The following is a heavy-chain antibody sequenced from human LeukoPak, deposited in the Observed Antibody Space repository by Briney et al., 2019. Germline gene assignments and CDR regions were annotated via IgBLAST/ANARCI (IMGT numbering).Heavy chain of an antibody. CDR1: GGSFSTNY. J-gene: IGHJ4*02. CDR3: ARVRGSSSGAGGYFDY. V-gene: IGHV4-59*01. CDR2: VNYIGST. Sequence: PSETLSLTCTVSGGSFSTNYWSWIRQPPGKGLEWIGYVNYIGSTNYNPSLKSRLIISVDRSNNQFSLKLHSLTAADTAVYYCARVRGSSSGAGGYFDYWGQGTLVTVSS. D-gene: IGHD6-19*01.